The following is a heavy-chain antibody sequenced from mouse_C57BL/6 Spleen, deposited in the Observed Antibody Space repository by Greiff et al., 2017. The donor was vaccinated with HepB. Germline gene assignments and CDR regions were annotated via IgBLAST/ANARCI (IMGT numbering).Heavy chain of an antibody. CDR3: ARSGGYYYGSSLTYAMDY. V-gene: IGHV1-39*01. D-gene: IGHD1-1*01. J-gene: IGHJ4*01. Sequence: VQLKESGPELVKPGASVKISCKASGYSFTDYNMNWVKQSNGKSLEWIGVINPNYGTTSYNQKFKGKATLTVDQSSSTAYMQLNSLTSEDAAVYYCARSGGYYYGSSLTYAMDYWGQGTSVTVSS. CDR2: INPNYGTT. CDR1: GYSFTDYN.